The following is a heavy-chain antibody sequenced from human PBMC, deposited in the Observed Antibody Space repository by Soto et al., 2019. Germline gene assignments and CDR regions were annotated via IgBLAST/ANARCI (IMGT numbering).Heavy chain of an antibody. Sequence: WASVKVSCKASGGTFSSYAISWVRQAPGQGLEWMGGIIPIFGTANYAQKFQGRVTITADKSTSTAYMELSSLRSEDTAVYYCARKGYYYDSSGFLTHAYAFDIWGQGTMVTVSS. V-gene: IGHV1-69*06. CDR3: ARKGYYYDSSGFLTHAYAFDI. D-gene: IGHD3-22*01. CDR1: GGTFSSYA. CDR2: IIPIFGTA. J-gene: IGHJ3*02.